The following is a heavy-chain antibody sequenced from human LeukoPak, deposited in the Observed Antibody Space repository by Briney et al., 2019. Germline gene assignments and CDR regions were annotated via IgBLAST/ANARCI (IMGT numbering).Heavy chain of an antibody. CDR3: AKGDYGDYVGWFDP. V-gene: IGHV3-7*03. CDR2: IKQDGSEK. Sequence: GGSLRLSCVASGLSLTTYWMSWVRQAPGKGLEWVANIKQDGSEKYYVDSVKGRFTISRDNSKNTLYLQMNSLRAEDTAVYYCAKGDYGDYVGWFDPWGQGTLVTVSS. D-gene: IGHD4-17*01. J-gene: IGHJ5*02. CDR1: GLSLTTYW.